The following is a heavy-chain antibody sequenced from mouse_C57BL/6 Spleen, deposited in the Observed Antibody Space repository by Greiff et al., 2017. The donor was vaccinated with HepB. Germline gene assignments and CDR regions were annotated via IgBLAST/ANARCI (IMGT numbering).Heavy chain of an antibody. V-gene: IGHV5-9-1*02. CDR3: TRDRDGSSPYFDY. CDR2: ISSGGDYI. CDR1: GFTFSSYA. D-gene: IGHD1-1*01. Sequence: EVMLVESGEGLVKPGGSLKLSCAASGFTFSSYAMSWVRQTPEKRLEWVAYISSGGDYIYYADTVKGRFTISRDNARNTLYLQMSSLKSEDTAMYYCTRDRDGSSPYFDYWGQGTTLTVSS. J-gene: IGHJ2*01.